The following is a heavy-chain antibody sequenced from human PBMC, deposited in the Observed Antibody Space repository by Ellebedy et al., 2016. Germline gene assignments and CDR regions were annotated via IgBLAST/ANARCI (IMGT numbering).Heavy chain of an antibody. CDR2: IIPILGIA. J-gene: IGHJ4*02. V-gene: IGHV1-69*04. D-gene: IGHD3-3*01. Sequence: ASVKVSCKASGGTFSSYAISWVQQAPGQGLEWMGRIIPILGIANYAQKFQGRVTITADKSTSTAYMELSSLRSEDTAVYYCAHIYYDFWSGHDYWGQGTLVTVSS. CDR3: AHIYYDFWSGHDY. CDR1: GGTFSSYA.